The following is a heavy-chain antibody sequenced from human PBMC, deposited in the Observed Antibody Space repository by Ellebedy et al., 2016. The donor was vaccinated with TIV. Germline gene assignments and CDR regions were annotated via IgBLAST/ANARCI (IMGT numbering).Heavy chain of an antibody. CDR3: AKDRTPGDGYWVFDN. J-gene: IGHJ4*02. CDR1: GFTFSPYA. Sequence: GESLKISCAASGFTFSPYAMAWVRQAQGKGLEWDSGIVGSGAQKYADSVKGRFTIYRDNSKRTVDLQMNRLRAEDTAVYFCAKDRTPGDGYWVFDNWGQGTLVSVSS. V-gene: IGHV3-23*01. CDR2: IVGSGA. D-gene: IGHD5-18*01.